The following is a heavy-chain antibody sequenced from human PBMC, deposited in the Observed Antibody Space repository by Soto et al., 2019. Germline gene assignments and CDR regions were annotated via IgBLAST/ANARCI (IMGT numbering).Heavy chain of an antibody. J-gene: IGHJ4*02. CDR1: GESISSCSYY. D-gene: IGHD2-21*02. CDR3: ARQRTTVVTQASFDH. CDR2: IYYGGRT. Sequence: SETLSLTCLVSGESISSCSYYWGWIRQAPVEGLEGIGSIYYGGRTYYNPSFNGRVTISMDTSKNQFSLKPSPVNATDTAVYYCARQRTTVVTQASFDHWGQGALVTVSS. V-gene: IGHV4-39*01.